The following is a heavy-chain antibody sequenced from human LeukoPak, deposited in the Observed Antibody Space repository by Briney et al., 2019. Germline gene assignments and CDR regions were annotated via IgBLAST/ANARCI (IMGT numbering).Heavy chain of an antibody. CDR3: ARERAARPIHYYYYYGMDV. D-gene: IGHD6-6*01. Sequence: GASVKVSCKASGYTFTGYYMHWVRQAPGQGLEWMGRINPNSGGTNYAQKFQGRVTMTRDTSTSTVYMELSSLRSEDTAVYYCARERAARPIHYYYYYGMDVWGQGTTVTVSS. V-gene: IGHV1-2*06. J-gene: IGHJ6*02. CDR1: GYTFTGYY. CDR2: INPNSGGT.